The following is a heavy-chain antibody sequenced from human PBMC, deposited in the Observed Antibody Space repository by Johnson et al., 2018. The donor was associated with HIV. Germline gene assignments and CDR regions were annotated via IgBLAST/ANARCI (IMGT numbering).Heavy chain of an antibody. CDR1: RFTLSNYA. CDR2: TSYDGNNK. CDR3: AREVRAYSSGPDACDL. Sequence: QVQLVESGGGVVQPGKSLRLSCAASRFTLSNYAMHWVRQAPGKGLEWVAVTSYDGNNKYYVDSVKGRFTISSDNSKNTLYLQMNSLRPEDTAGYYCAREVRAYSSGPDACDLCGQWTMVSVSS. V-gene: IGHV3-30*04. D-gene: IGHD6-25*01. J-gene: IGHJ3*01.